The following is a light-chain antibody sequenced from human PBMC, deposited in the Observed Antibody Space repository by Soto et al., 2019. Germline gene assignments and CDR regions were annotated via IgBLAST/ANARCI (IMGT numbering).Light chain of an antibody. CDR2: DVS. V-gene: IGLV2-14*01. Sequence: QSVLTQPASVSGSPGQSITISCTGTSSDVGGYNYVSWYQQHPGKAPKLMIYDVSNRPSGVSNRFSGSKSGNTASLTISGLQVEDEADYYCSSNTSSSLYVVGPGTKVTVL. CDR1: SSDVGGYNY. J-gene: IGLJ1*01. CDR3: SSNTSSSLYV.